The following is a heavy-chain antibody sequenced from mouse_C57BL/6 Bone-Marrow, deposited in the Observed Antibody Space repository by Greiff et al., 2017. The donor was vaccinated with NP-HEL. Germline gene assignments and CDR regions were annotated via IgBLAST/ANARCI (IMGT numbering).Heavy chain of an antibody. J-gene: IGHJ3*01. CDR1: GFTFSDYG. CDR2: ISSGSSTI. CDR3: ARSLTSPWFAY. Sequence: EVKVVESEGGLVKPGGSLKLSCAASGFTFSDYGMHWVRQAPEKGLEWVAYISSGSSTIYYADTVKGRFTISRDNAKNTLFLQMTSLRSEDTAMYYCARSLTSPWFAYWGQGTLVTVSA. V-gene: IGHV5-17*01.